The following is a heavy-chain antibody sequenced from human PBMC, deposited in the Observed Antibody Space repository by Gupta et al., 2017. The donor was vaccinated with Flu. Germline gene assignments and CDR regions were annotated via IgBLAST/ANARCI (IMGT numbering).Heavy chain of an antibody. D-gene: IGHD6-13*01. CDR3: AKDIRSSSWSTFDY. Sequence: QAPGKGLEWVSGISWNSGSIGYADSVKGRFTISRDNAKNSLYLQMNSLRAEDTALYYCAKDIRSSSWSTFDYWGQGTLVTVSS. V-gene: IGHV3-9*01. CDR2: ISWNSGSI. J-gene: IGHJ4*02.